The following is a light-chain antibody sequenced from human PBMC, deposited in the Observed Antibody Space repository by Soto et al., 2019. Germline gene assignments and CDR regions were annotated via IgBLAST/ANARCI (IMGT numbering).Light chain of an antibody. V-gene: IGLV2-14*01. CDR2: DVS. CDR3: SSYTSTRTHVI. J-gene: IGLJ2*01. Sequence: QSALTQPASVSGSPGQSITISCTATASDVGDYNYVSWFQRYPGKAPKLMIYDVSNRPSGVSNRFSGSKSGNTASLTISGLQAGDEADYYCSSYTSTRTHVIFGGGTKLTVL. CDR1: ASDVGDYNY.